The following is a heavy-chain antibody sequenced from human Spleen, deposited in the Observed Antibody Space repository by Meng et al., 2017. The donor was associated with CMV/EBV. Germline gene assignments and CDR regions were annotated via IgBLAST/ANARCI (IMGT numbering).Heavy chain of an antibody. V-gene: IGHV3-48*04. D-gene: IGHD3-10*01. CDR2: ISRGTNTI. CDR1: GFTFSNYS. Sequence: GGSLRLSCAASGFTFSNYSMNWVRQAPGKGLEWISYISRGTNTIYYADSVKGRFTISRDNVKNSLYLQMNSLRAEDTAVYYCARVVGESGYWGQGTLVTVSS. CDR3: ARVVGESGY. J-gene: IGHJ4*02.